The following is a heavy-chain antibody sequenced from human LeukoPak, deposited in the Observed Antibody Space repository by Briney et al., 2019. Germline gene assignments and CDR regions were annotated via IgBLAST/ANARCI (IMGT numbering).Heavy chain of an antibody. CDR2: IYYSGST. J-gene: IGHJ4*02. D-gene: IGHD1-26*01. CDR1: GGSISSYY. V-gene: IGHV4-59*01. Sequence: PSETLSLTCTVSGGSISSYYWSWIRQPPGKGLEWIGYIYYSGSTNYNPSLKSRVTISVDTSKNQFSLKLSSVTAADTAVYYCARESGVYHFDYWGQGTLVTVPS. CDR3: ARESGVYHFDY.